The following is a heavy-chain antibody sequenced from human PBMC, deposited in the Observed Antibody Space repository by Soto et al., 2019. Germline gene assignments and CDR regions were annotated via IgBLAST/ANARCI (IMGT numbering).Heavy chain of an antibody. D-gene: IGHD3-22*01. CDR3: ARFGYYDSSGYRLMGGMDV. Sequence: PGGSLRLSCAASGFTFSSYDMHWVRQATGKGLEWVSAIGTAGDTYYPGSVKGRFTISRENAKNSLYLQMNSLRAEDTAVYYCARFGYYDSSGYRLMGGMDVWGQGTTVTVSS. CDR2: IGTAGDT. V-gene: IGHV3-13*01. CDR1: GFTFSSYD. J-gene: IGHJ6*02.